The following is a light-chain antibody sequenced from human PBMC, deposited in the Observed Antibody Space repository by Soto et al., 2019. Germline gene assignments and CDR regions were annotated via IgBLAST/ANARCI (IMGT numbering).Light chain of an antibody. V-gene: IGLV2-14*01. CDR1: SSDVGAYNY. CDR2: EVN. CDR3: SAYTTRSAV. Sequence: QSALTQPASVSGSPGQSITISCTGTSSDVGAYNYVSWYQQHPGKAPKLMIYEVNNRPSGVSNRFSGSKSDNTASLTISGLQAEDEADYYCSAYTTRSAVFGTGTKLTVL. J-gene: IGLJ6*01.